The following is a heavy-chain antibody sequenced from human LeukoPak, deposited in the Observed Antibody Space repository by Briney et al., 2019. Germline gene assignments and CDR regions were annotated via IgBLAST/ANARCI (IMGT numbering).Heavy chain of an antibody. D-gene: IGHD6-13*01. J-gene: IGHJ4*02. CDR2: TYYRSKWFD. CDR3: AREAAGMTK. CDR1: GDSVSSNSAA. V-gene: IGHV6-1*01. Sequence: SQTLSLTCAISGDSVSSNSAAWNWIRQFPSRGLEWLGRTYYRSKWFDDYALSVKSRIIINPDTSKNQFSLHLNSVTPEDTAVYYCAREAAGMTKWGQGTLVTVSS.